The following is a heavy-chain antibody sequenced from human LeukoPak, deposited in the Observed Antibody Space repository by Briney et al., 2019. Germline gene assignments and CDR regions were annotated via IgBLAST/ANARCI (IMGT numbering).Heavy chain of an antibody. CDR1: QFRFPFSHSG. CDR3: AKYDQRGFDYSNSPEY. D-gene: IGHD4-11*01. Sequence: PGKSLTLSCVASQFRFPFSHSGMHCVRQAPGRGLEWVAVIWSDGTNQYYADSVRGRFTISRDNSQNTVYLQMNSLRVEDTAVYFCAKYDQRGFDYSNSPEYWGQGTLVTVS. CDR2: IWSDGTNQ. V-gene: IGHV3-33*06. J-gene: IGHJ4*02.